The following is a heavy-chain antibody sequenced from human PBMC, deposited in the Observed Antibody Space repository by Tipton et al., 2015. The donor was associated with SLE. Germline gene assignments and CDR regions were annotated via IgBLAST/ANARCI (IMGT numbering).Heavy chain of an antibody. CDR3: AKGAFWSGFAKYFHP. CDR2: INQDGTQK. V-gene: IGHV3-7*01. J-gene: IGHJ1*01. Sequence: SLRLSCTASGFTFSTYCMTWVRQAPGKGLEWVANINQDGTQKFFVDSVKGRFTISRDNAKNSLYLQMNSLRVEDTAVYYCAKGAFWSGFAKYFHPWGQGTLVTVSS. D-gene: IGHD3-3*01. CDR1: GFTFSTYC.